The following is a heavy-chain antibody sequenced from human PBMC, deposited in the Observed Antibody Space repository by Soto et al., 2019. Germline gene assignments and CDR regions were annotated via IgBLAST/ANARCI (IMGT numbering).Heavy chain of an antibody. CDR2: IWYDGSNE. Sequence: QVQLVESGGGVVQPGRSLRLSCAASGFTFSSYGMHWVRQAPGKGLEWVAVIWYDGSNEYYADSVKGRFTISRDNSKNTLYLQMNSLRAEDTAVYYCARDRTGTTEFLDYWGQGTLVTVSS. J-gene: IGHJ4*02. CDR3: ARDRTGTTEFLDY. V-gene: IGHV3-33*01. CDR1: GFTFSSYG. D-gene: IGHD1-7*01.